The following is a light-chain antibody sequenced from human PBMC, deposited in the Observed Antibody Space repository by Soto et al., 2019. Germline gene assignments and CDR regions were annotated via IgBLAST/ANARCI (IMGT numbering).Light chain of an antibody. J-gene: IGKJ2*01. Sequence: EIVLTQSPATLSVSPGERATLSCRASQSVTTYLAWYQQKPGQAPRLLIYDASNTATGIPARFSGSGSGTDFTPAINSLEPEDFAVYYCHQRSIWPYTFGRGTKLEIK. CDR3: HQRSIWPYT. V-gene: IGKV3-11*01. CDR1: QSVTTY. CDR2: DAS.